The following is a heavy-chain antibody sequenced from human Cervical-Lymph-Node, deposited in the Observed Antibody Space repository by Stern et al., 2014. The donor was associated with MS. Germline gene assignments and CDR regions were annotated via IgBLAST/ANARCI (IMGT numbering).Heavy chain of an antibody. V-gene: IGHV3-7*01. CDR3: ARRAAGVYDYVWQNYRYNGMDV. J-gene: IGHJ6*02. Sequence: EVQLVESGGGLVQPGGSLRLSCAASEFTFGSYWMSWVRQAPGKGLEWVANIKQDGSEKYYLDSVKGRFTISRDNAKKSLSLQMNSLRVEDTSVYYCARRAAGVYDYVWQNYRYNGMDVWGQGTTVTVSS. D-gene: IGHD3-16*02. CDR2: IKQDGSEK. CDR1: EFTFGSYW.